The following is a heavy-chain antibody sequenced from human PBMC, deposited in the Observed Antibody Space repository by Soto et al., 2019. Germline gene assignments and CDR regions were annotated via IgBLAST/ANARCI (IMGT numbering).Heavy chain of an antibody. J-gene: IGHJ4*02. CDR1: GGSISSGGYY. V-gene: IGHV4-31*03. Sequence: QVQLQESGPGLVKPSQTLSLTCTVSGGSISSGGYYWSWIRQHPGKGLEWIGYIYYSGSTYYNPSLKSRVXXXVXXSKNQFSRKLSSVTAADTAVYYCARGVTMVRGVIHTPYFDYWGQGTLVTVSS. CDR3: ARGVTMVRGVIHTPYFDY. CDR2: IYYSGST. D-gene: IGHD3-10*01.